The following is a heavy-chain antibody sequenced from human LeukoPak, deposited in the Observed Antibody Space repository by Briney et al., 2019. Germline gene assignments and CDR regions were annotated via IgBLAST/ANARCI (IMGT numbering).Heavy chain of an antibody. V-gene: IGHV3-74*01. Sequence: PWGSLRLSCAASGFAFSGYWMHWVRQAPEKGLVWVSRINHDGSATIYADSVKGRFTFSRDNAKNTLHLQMNSLRVDDTAIYYCVREGAHIAVGGNYFDYWGQGSLVTVSS. CDR2: INHDGSAT. CDR1: GFAFSGYW. D-gene: IGHD6-13*01. J-gene: IGHJ4*02. CDR3: VREGAHIAVGGNYFDY.